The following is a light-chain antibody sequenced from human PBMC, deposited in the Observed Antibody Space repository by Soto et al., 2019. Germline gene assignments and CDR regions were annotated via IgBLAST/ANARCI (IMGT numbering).Light chain of an antibody. J-gene: IGKJ5*01. CDR2: TAS. V-gene: IGKV1-39*01. CDR3: QQSYSTPIS. CDR1: QSISSH. Sequence: DIRMTQSPSSLSASVGVTVTITCRASQSISSHINWYQQKPGKAPNLLMYTASNLQSGVPSRFSGSGSGTDFTLTISSLQPEDFATYYCQQSYSTPISFGQGTRLEIK.